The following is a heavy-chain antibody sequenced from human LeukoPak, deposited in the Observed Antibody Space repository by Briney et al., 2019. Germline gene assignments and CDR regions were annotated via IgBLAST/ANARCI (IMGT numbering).Heavy chain of an antibody. Sequence: GRSLRPSCAPFPPTFSSYGMSWVSQAPGKGMEWVFSLSGHGSGAITYYACSVKGQFTISRDNSKITLSLQMNSLRADDTAVYYCATLGYCSSPSCYLYYWGQGTLVTVSS. V-gene: IGHV3-23*01. J-gene: IGHJ4*02. CDR1: PPTFSSYG. CDR3: ATLGYCSSPSCYLYY. D-gene: IGHD2-2*01. CDR2: LSGHGSGAIT.